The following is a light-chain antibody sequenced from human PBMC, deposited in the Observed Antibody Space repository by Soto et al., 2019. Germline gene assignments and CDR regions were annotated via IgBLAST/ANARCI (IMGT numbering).Light chain of an antibody. CDR2: EVN. CDR1: SSDVAFYNH. J-gene: IGLJ1*01. V-gene: IGLV2-14*01. CDR3: SSFGSTHPYV. Sequence: QSALTQPASVSGSPGQSITISCTGTSSDVAFYNHVSWYQQHPGKAPKLLIYEVNNRPSGVSHRFSGSKSGNTASLTISGLQAEDEADYYCSSFGSTHPYVFGTGTKLTVL.